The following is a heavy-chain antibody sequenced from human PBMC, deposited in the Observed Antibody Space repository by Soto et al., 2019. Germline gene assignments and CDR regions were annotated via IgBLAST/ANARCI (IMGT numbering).Heavy chain of an antibody. V-gene: IGHV1-69*01. D-gene: IGHD2-15*01. CDR1: GGTFSSYA. Sequence: QVQLVQSGAEVKKPGSSVKVSCKASGGTFSSYAISWVRQAPGQGLEWMGGIIPIFGTANYAQKFQGRVTITADDSTSTAYMELSSLRSEDTAVYYCARDSAVVVAATPYYYYGMDVWGQGTTVTVSS. J-gene: IGHJ6*02. CDR3: ARDSAVVVAATPYYYYGMDV. CDR2: IIPIFGTA.